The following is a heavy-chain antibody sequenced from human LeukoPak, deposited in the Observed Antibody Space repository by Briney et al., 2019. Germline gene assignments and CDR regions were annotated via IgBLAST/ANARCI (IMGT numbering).Heavy chain of an antibody. CDR3: ARDRTGGFGVDY. CDR1: GGSISSYY. Sequence: SETLSLTCTVSGGSISSYYWSWIRQPPGKGLEWIGYIYYSGSTYYNPSLKSRVTISVDRSKNQFSLKLSSVTAADTAVYYCARDRTGGFGVDYWGQGTLVTVSS. CDR2: IYYSGST. J-gene: IGHJ4*02. V-gene: IGHV4-59*12. D-gene: IGHD3-10*01.